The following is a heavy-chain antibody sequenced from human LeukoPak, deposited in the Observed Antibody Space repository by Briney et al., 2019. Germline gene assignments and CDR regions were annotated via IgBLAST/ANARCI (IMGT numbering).Heavy chain of an antibody. CDR3: ARDIAAAGYYYYYMDV. J-gene: IGHJ6*03. CDR2: IYSGGST. CDR1: GFTVSSNY. V-gene: IGHV3-66*01. Sequence: PGGSLRLSCAASGFTVSSNYMSWVRQAPGKGLEWVSVIYSGGSTYYADSVKGRFTISRDNSKNTLYLQMNSLRTEDTAVYYCARDIAAAGYYYYYMDVWGKGTTVTVSS. D-gene: IGHD6-13*01.